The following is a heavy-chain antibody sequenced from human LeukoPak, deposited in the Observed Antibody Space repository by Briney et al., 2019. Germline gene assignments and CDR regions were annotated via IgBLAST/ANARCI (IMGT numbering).Heavy chain of an antibody. Sequence: ASVKVSCKASGYTFTNYYMHWVRQAPGQGLEWMGIINPSGGSTSYAQNFQGRVTMTRDTSTSTVYMELTSLRTEDTAVYYCARAQSNSWYYFDCWGQGTLVTVSS. CDR2: INPSGGST. J-gene: IGHJ4*02. D-gene: IGHD6-13*01. V-gene: IGHV1-46*01. CDR1: GYTFTNYY. CDR3: ARAQSNSWYYFDC.